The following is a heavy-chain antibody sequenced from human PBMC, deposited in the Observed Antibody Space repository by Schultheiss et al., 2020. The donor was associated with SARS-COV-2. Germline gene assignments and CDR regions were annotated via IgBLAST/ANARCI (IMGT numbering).Heavy chain of an antibody. J-gene: IGHJ4*02. CDR1: GLSFKTYA. CDR2: ISFDGSQK. Sequence: GGSLRLSCTASGLSFKTYAGHWVRQAPVKGLEWLAFISFDGSQKYYADSVKGRFTISRDNSENTLYLQMNSLRPEDTAVYYCAKGGYTHSREGLDYWGQGTLVTVSS. V-gene: IGHV3-30*01. D-gene: IGHD5-18*01. CDR3: AKGGYTHSREGLDY.